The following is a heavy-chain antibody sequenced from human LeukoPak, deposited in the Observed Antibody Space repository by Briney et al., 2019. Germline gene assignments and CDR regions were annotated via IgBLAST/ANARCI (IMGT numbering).Heavy chain of an antibody. CDR1: GFTFSSYA. D-gene: IGHD7-27*01. J-gene: IGHJ4*02. V-gene: IGHV3-23*01. CDR3: ARDRSGDYVFDY. Sequence: SGGSLRLSCAASGFTFSSYAMSWVRQAPGKGLEWVSAISGSGGSTYYADSVKGRFTISRDNSKNTLYLQMNSLRAEDTAVYYCARDRSGDYVFDYWGQGTLVTVSS. CDR2: ISGSGGST.